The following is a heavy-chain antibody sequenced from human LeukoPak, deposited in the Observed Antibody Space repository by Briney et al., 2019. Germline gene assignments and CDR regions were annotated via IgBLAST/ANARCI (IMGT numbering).Heavy chain of an antibody. Sequence: SETLSLTCAVYGGSFSGYYWSWIRQPPGKGLKWIGEINHSGSTNYNPSLKSRVTISVDTSKNQFSLKLSSVTAADTAVYYCARGSGGYDILTGYYSEDYFDYWGQGTLVTVSS. D-gene: IGHD3-9*01. CDR3: ARGSGGYDILTGYYSEDYFDY. CDR2: INHSGST. J-gene: IGHJ4*02. CDR1: GGSFSGYY. V-gene: IGHV4-34*01.